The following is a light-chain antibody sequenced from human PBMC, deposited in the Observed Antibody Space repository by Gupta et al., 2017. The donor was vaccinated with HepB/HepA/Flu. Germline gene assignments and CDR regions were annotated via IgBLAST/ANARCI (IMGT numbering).Light chain of an antibody. V-gene: IGLV1-40*01. Sequence: SVLTQPPSVSRAPGQRVTISCTGSSSNIGAGYDVHWYQQLPGTAPKLLIYGNSNRPSGVPDRFSGSKSGTSASLAITGLQAEDEADYYCQSYDSSLSGSVFGGGTKLTVL. CDR2: GNS. J-gene: IGLJ2*01. CDR3: QSYDSSLSGSV. CDR1: SSNIGAGYD.